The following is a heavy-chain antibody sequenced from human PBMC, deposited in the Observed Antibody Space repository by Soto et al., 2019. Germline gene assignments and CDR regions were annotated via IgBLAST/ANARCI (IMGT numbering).Heavy chain of an antibody. CDR3: ARLPRYASGTIYGLDV. Sequence: QLQLQASGPGLVKPSETLSLTCTVSGGSLSTPTYYWGWIRQPPGKGLECIGSLYYSGSSYYNPSLKTRVTISVDTSKNQFSLKLTSVTAADTAVYDCARLPRYASGTIYGLDVWGQGTKVTVSS. V-gene: IGHV4-39*01. CDR2: LYYSGSS. D-gene: IGHD3-10*01. J-gene: IGHJ6*02. CDR1: GGSLSTPTYY.